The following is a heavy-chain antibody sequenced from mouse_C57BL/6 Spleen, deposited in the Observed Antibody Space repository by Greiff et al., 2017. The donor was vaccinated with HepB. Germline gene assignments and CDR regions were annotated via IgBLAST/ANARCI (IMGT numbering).Heavy chain of an antibody. CDR3: ARGTPDWD. V-gene: IGHV3-6*01. CDR1: GYSITSGYY. Sequence: EVQLQESGPGLVKPSQSLSLTCSVTGYSITSGYYWNWIRQFPGNKLEWMGYISYDGSNNYNPSLKNRISITRDTSKNQFFLKLNSVTTEDTATYYCARGTPDWDWGQGTTLTVSS. J-gene: IGHJ2*01. D-gene: IGHD4-1*01. CDR2: ISYDGSN.